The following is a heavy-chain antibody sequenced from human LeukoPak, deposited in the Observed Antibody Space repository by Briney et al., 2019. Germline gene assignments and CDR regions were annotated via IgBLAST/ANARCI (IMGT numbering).Heavy chain of an antibody. Sequence: GGSLRLSCAASGFTFSSYAMHWVRQAPGKGLEWVAVISYDGSNKYYADSVKGRFTISRDNSKNTLYLQMNSLRAEDTAVYYCAKGLDSSGWYSNYWGQGTLVTVSS. CDR2: ISYDGSNK. J-gene: IGHJ4*02. CDR1: GFTFSSYA. V-gene: IGHV3-30-3*01. CDR3: AKGLDSSGWYSNY. D-gene: IGHD6-19*01.